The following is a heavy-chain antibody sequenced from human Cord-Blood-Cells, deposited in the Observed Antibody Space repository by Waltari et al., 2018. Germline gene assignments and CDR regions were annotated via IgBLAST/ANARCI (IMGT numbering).Heavy chain of an antibody. V-gene: IGHV3-7*01. D-gene: IGHD7-27*01. CDR3: ARDNWGDAFDI. J-gene: IGHJ3*02. CDR2: IKQDGSEK. Sequence: EVQLVESGGGLVQPGGSLRLSCAASGFTFSSYWISWVRQAPGKGVEGVANIKQDGSEKYYVDSVKGRFTIARDNAKNSLYLQMNSLRAEDTAVYYCARDNWGDAFDIWGQGTMVTVSS. CDR1: GFTFSSYW.